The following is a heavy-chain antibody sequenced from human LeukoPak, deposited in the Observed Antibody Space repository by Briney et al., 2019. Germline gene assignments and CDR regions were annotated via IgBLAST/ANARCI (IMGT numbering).Heavy chain of an antibody. D-gene: IGHD3-22*01. CDR3: AKLATRGYPDY. CDR1: GFTFSSYG. Sequence: SGRSLRLSCAASGFTFSSYGMLWVRQAPGKGLEWVAVISYDGSNKYYADSVKGRFTISRDNSKNTLYLQMNSLRAEDTAVYDCAKLATRGYPDYWGQGTLVTVSS. J-gene: IGHJ4*02. V-gene: IGHV3-30*18. CDR2: ISYDGSNK.